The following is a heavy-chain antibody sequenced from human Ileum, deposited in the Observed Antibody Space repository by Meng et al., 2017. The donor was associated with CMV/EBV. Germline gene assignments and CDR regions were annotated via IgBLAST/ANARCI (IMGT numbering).Heavy chain of an antibody. CDR3: ARGRAALAAHPNYYVYYGMDV. CDR2: INYSGST. J-gene: IGHJ6*02. CDR1: GFTFSSYW. D-gene: IGHD6-13*01. V-gene: IGHV4-34*01. Sequence: GSLRLSCAASGFTFSSYWMSWIRQPPGKGLEWIGEINYSGSTNYNPSLKSRVTISIDTSKNQFSLKLSFVSAADTAVYYCARGRAALAAHPNYYVYYGMDVWGQGTTVTVSS.